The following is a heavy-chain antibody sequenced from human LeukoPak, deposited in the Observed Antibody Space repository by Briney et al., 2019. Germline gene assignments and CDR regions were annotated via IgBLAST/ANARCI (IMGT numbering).Heavy chain of an antibody. Sequence: ASVKVSCKASGYTFTSYGISWVRQAPGQGLEWMGWISAYNGNTNYAQKLQGRVTMTTDTSTSTAYMELRSLRSDDTAVYYCARDGVGYCSSTSCFNWFEPWGQGTLVTVSS. CDR2: ISAYNGNT. J-gene: IGHJ5*02. V-gene: IGHV1-18*01. CDR1: GYTFTSYG. CDR3: ARDGVGYCSSTSCFNWFEP. D-gene: IGHD2-2*01.